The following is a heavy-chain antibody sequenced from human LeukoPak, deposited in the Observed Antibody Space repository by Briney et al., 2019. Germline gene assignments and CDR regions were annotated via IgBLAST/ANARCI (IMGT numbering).Heavy chain of an antibody. CDR3: XKVVFDILTGSPGGY. D-gene: IGHD3-9*01. CDR2: ISGSGGNT. J-gene: IGHJ4*02. V-gene: IGHV3-23*01. CDR1: GFTFSSYA. Sequence: GGSLRLSCAASGFTFSSYAMGWVRQAPGKGLEWVSAISGSGGNTYYADSVKGRFTISRDNSKNTLYLQMNSLSAEDTAVYYXXKVVFDILTGSPGGYWGQGTLVTVSS.